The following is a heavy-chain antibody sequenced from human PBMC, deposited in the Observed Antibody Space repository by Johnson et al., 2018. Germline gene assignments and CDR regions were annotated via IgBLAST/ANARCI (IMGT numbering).Heavy chain of an antibody. CDR1: GFTFSSYG. Sequence: QVQLVESGGGVVQPGRSLRLSCAASGFTFSSYGMHWVRQAPGQGLEWVAVIWYDGSNTYYADSVKGRFTISRDNAKNSLYLKMNSLRDEDTVVYYCARDTSESYLVYFHNWGQCTLVAVSS. V-gene: IGHV3-33*08. CDR2: IWYDGSNT. D-gene: IGHD1-26*01. CDR3: ARDTSESYLVYFHN. J-gene: IGHJ1*01.